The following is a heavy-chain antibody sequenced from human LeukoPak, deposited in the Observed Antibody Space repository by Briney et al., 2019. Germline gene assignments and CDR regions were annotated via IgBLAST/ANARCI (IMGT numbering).Heavy chain of an antibody. CDR1: GGSISSYY. D-gene: IGHD5-12*01. CDR2: IYYSGST. Sequence: SETLSLTCTVSGGSISSYYWSWIRQPPGKGLEWIGYIYYSGSTNYNPSLKSRVTISVDTSKNQFSLKLSSATAADTAVYYCARDRGYEHLNWFDPWGQGTLVTVSS. J-gene: IGHJ5*02. V-gene: IGHV4-59*01. CDR3: ARDRGYEHLNWFDP.